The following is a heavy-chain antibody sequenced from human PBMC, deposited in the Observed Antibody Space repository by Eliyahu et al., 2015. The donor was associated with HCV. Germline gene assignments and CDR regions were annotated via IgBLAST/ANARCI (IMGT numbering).Heavy chain of an antibody. CDR2: IIXIFGTA. CDR1: GATFXSXA. J-gene: IGHJ6*02. Sequence: QVQLVQSGAAVKKPGSSVKVSCKASGATFXSXAXSWVRQAPGQGLEWMGGIIXIFGTANYAQKFQGRVTITADESTSTAYMELSSLRSEDTAVYYCARAYCSSTSCYSHYYGMDVWGQGTTVTVSS. D-gene: IGHD2-2*01. CDR3: ARAYCSSTSCYSHYYGMDV. V-gene: IGHV1-69*01.